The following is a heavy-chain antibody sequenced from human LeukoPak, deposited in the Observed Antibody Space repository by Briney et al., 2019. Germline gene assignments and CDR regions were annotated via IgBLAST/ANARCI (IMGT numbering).Heavy chain of an antibody. CDR1: GFTFSSYS. D-gene: IGHD3-16*02. V-gene: IGHV3-23*01. CDR3: AKDFPYYDYVWGSYRSAPTGAFDI. J-gene: IGHJ3*02. Sequence: PGGSLRLSCAASGFTFSSYSMNWVRQAPGKGLEWVSAISGSGGSTYYADSAKGRFTISRDNSKNTLYLQMNSLRAEDTAVYYCAKDFPYYDYVWGSYRSAPTGAFDIWGQGTMVTVSS. CDR2: ISGSGGST.